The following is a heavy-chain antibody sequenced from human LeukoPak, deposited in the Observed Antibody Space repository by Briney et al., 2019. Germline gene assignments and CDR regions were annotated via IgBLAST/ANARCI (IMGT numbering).Heavy chain of an antibody. Sequence: GGSLRLSCAASGFTFSSYAMHWVRQAPGKGLEYVSAISSNGGSTYYANSVKGRFTISRDNSKNTLYLQMGSLRAEDMAVYYCARDGYCSGGSCYSVAFGMDVWGQGTTVTVSS. D-gene: IGHD2-15*01. CDR3: ARDGYCSGGSCYSVAFGMDV. J-gene: IGHJ6*02. V-gene: IGHV3-64*01. CDR1: GFTFSSYA. CDR2: ISSNGGST.